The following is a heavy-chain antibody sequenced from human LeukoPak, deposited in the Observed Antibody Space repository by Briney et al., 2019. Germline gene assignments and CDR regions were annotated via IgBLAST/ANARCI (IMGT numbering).Heavy chain of an antibody. V-gene: IGHV4-61*01. D-gene: IGHD5/OR15-5a*01. CDR1: GGSISSSSYY. J-gene: IGHJ4*02. CDR3: ARGAVSHFDY. Sequence: PSETLSLTCTVSGGSISSSSYYWTWIRQPPGKGLEWIGHIYYSGSTSYNPSLKSRVTMSVDTSKNQFSLKLTSVTAADTAIYYCARGAVSHFDYWGQGALVTVSS. CDR2: IYYSGST.